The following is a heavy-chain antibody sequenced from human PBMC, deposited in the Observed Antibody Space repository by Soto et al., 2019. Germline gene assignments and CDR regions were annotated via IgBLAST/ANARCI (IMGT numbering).Heavy chain of an antibody. D-gene: IGHD3-22*01. CDR3: AREVLKYYYDSSTNWFDP. CDR1: GGSFSAYY. J-gene: IGHJ5*02. V-gene: IGHV4-34*01. Sequence: SETLSLTRAASGGSFSAYYWSWIRQPPGRGLEWIGEINHNGNSNYNPALESRVTISVDTSKNQFSLKLISVTAADTAVYYCAREVLKYYYDSSTNWFDPWG. CDR2: INHNGNS.